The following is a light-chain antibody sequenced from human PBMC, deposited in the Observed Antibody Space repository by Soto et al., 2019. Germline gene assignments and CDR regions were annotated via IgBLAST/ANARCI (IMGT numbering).Light chain of an antibody. CDR3: QQYGSSLSWT. V-gene: IGKV3-20*01. J-gene: IGKJ1*01. CDR2: GAS. CDR1: QSVSNNY. Sequence: EIVLTQSPGTLSLSPGERATLSCRASQSVSNNYLAWYQQKPGQAPRLPIYGASNRATGIPDRFSGSGSGTDFTLTISRLEPEDFAVYYCQQYGSSLSWTFGQGTKVDIK.